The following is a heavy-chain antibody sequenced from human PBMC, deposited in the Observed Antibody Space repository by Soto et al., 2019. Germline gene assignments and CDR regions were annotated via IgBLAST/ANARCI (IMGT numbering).Heavy chain of an antibody. J-gene: IGHJ4*02. V-gene: IGHV3-23*01. D-gene: IGHD3-10*01. CDR3: AKGVGSDSERY. CDR2: ISGSGGST. CDR1: GFTFRSYD. Sequence: EVQLLESGGGLVQPGGSLRLSCAASGFTFRSYDMNWVRQTPGKGLEWVSGISGSGGSTYYADSVKGRFTISRDNSKNTLCLQMDSLSADDTAVYYCAKGVGSDSERYWGQGTLVTVSS.